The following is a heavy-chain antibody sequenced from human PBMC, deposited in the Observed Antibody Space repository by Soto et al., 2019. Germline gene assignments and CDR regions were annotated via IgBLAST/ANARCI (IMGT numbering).Heavy chain of an antibody. CDR1: GGSFSGYY. V-gene: IGHV4-34*01. CDR3: ARIPYYDFWSGYPNYYYSGMDV. CDR2: INHSGST. D-gene: IGHD3-3*01. Sequence: SETLSLTCAVYGGSFSGYYWSWIRQPPGKGLEWIGEINHSGSTNYNPSLKSRVTISVDTSKNQFSLKLSSVTAADTAVYYCARIPYYDFWSGYPNYYYSGMDVWGQGTTVTVSS. J-gene: IGHJ6*02.